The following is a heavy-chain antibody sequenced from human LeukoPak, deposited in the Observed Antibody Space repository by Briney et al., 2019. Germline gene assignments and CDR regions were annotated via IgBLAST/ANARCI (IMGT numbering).Heavy chain of an antibody. Sequence: GGSLRLSCGGSGFTFSTYNMHWVRQAPGKGLEWASYISSSSDKIYYADSVKGRFTISRDNAKNSLYLQMNSLRAEDTAVYYCAREQWLASSLYYYYYYMDVWGKGTTVTVSS. CDR2: ISSSSDKI. V-gene: IGHV3-48*04. D-gene: IGHD6-19*01. CDR1: GFTFSTYN. CDR3: AREQWLASSLYYYYYYMDV. J-gene: IGHJ6*03.